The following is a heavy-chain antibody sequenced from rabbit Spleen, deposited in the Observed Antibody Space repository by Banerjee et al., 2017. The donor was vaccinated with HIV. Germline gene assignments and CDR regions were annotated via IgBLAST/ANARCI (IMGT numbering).Heavy chain of an antibody. CDR1: GFSFSSSDY. V-gene: IGHV1S40*01. D-gene: IGHD4-1*01. CDR3: ARDLDDVIGWNFGW. Sequence: QSLEESGGGLGQPEGSLTLTCKASGFSFSSSDYICWVRQAPGKGLEWISCIAGSSSGFTYSATWATGRFTISKTSSTTVTLQMTSLTVADTATYFCARDLDDVIGWNFGWWGPGTLVTVS. J-gene: IGHJ4*01. CDR2: IAGSSSGFT.